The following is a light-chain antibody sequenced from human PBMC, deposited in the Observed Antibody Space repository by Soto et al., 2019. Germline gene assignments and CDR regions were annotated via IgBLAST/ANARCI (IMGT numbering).Light chain of an antibody. Sequence: EIVLTQSPATLSLSPGERATLSCRASQSVSSYLAWYQQKPGQAPRLLIYDASNRATGIRARFSVSGSGTDISLTIGSLDVEDFAFYYGQQRSNWPLPFGGGTELQIK. CDR2: DAS. V-gene: IGKV3-11*01. CDR1: QSVSSY. J-gene: IGKJ4*01. CDR3: QQRSNWPLP.